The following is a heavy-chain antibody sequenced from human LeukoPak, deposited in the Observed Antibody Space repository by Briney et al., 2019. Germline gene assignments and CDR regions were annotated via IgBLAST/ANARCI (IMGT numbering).Heavy chain of an antibody. Sequence: GGSLRLSCAASGFTFSNAWMSWVRQAPGKGLEWVGRIKSKTDGGTTDYAAPVKGRFTISRDNAKNSLYLQMNSLRAEDTAVYYCARDSSPDYWGQGTLVTVSS. CDR3: ARDSSPDY. J-gene: IGHJ4*02. CDR2: IKSKTDGGTT. D-gene: IGHD6-13*01. CDR1: GFTFSNAW. V-gene: IGHV3-15*01.